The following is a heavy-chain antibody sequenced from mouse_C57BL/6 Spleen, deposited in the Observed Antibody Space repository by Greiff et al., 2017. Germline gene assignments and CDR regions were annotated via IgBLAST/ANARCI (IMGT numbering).Heavy chain of an antibody. CDR1: GFTFSSYA. CDR2: ISSGGDYI. CDR3: TRDGAHYYGSISWFAY. J-gene: IGHJ3*01. D-gene: IGHD1-1*01. V-gene: IGHV5-9-1*02. Sequence: EVMLVESGEGLVKPGGSLKLSCAASGFTFSSYAMSWVRQTPEKRLEWVAYISSGGDYIYYADTVKGRFTISRDNARNTLYLQMSSLKSEDTAMYYCTRDGAHYYGSISWFAYWGQGTLVTVSA.